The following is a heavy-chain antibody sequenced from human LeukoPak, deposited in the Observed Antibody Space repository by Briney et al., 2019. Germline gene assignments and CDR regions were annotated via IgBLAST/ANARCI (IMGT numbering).Heavy chain of an antibody. CDR3: ARDTSSLYGSGSPNWFDP. J-gene: IGHJ5*02. CDR1: GYTFTSYG. V-gene: IGHV1-18*01. Sequence: ASVKVSCKASGYTFTSYGISWVRQAPGQGLEWMGWISAYNGNTNYAQKLQGRVTMTTDTSTSTAYMELRSLRSDDTAVHYCARDTSSLYGSGSPNWFDPWGQGTLVTVSS. D-gene: IGHD3-10*01. CDR2: ISAYNGNT.